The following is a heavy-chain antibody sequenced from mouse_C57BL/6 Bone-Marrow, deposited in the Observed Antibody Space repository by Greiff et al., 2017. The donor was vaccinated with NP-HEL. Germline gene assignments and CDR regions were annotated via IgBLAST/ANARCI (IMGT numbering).Heavy chain of an antibody. CDR3: AREGDGGHYGLDY. J-gene: IGHJ3*01. CDR1: GYTFTSYW. V-gene: IGHV1-50*01. Sequence: VLLVESGAELVKPGASVKLSCKASGYTFTSYWMQWVKQRPGQGLEWIGEIDPSGSYTNYNEKFKGKATLTADTSSSTAYMQLSSLTSEDSAVYCCAREGDGGHYGLDYWGQGTLVTVSA. D-gene: IGHD2-1*01. CDR2: IDPSGSYT.